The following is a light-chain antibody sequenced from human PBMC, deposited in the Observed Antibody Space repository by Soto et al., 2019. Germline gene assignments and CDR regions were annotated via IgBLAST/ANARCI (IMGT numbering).Light chain of an antibody. CDR3: CSYAGSSTFE. J-gene: IGLJ2*01. Sequence: QSALTQPASVSGSPGQSITISCTGTSSDVGSYNLVSWYQQHPGKAPKLMIYEGSKRASGVSNRFSGSKSGNTASLTISGLQAEDEADYYCCSYAGSSTFEFGGGTKLTVL. CDR1: SSDVGSYNL. CDR2: EGS. V-gene: IGLV2-23*03.